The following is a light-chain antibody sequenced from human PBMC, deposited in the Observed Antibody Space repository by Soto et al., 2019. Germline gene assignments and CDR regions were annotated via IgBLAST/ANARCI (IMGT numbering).Light chain of an antibody. CDR2: DVS. V-gene: IGKV1-5*01. CDR3: QQYNTFWT. CDR1: QSISSY. Sequence: DNQMTQSPSSLSASLGDRVTITCRASQSISSYLNWYQQKPGKAPKLLIYDVSNLESGVPSRFSGSGSGTEFTLTISSLQPDDVATYYCQQYNTFWTFGQGTKVDIK. J-gene: IGKJ1*01.